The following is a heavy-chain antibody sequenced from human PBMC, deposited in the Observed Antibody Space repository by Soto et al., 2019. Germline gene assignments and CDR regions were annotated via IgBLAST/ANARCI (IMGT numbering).Heavy chain of an antibody. J-gene: IGHJ4*02. V-gene: IGHV3-7*01. D-gene: IGHD3-3*01. CDR3: ARAHDFWGGRQHPIDS. CDR1: GFTFSSYW. CDR2: IKQDGSEK. Sequence: GGSLRLFCAASGFTFSSYWMSWVRQAPGKGLEWVANIKQDGSEKYYVDSVKGRFTISRDNAKNSLYLQMNSLRAADTVVYYCARAHDFWGGRQHPIDSWGQGTLVTVSS.